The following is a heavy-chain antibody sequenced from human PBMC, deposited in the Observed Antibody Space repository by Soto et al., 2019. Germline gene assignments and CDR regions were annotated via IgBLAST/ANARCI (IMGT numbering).Heavy chain of an antibody. CDR1: GYSISLGYY. V-gene: IGHV4-38-2*01. Sequence: PSETLSLTCAVSGYSISLGYYWGWIRQPPGKGLEWIGYIYYSGTTNYNSYLKSRLSLSVDMSKNQFSLKLASVTAADTAVYFCARSQRGRTAFTFDYWGQGALVTVSS. CDR2: IYYSGTT. CDR3: ARSQRGRTAFTFDY. D-gene: IGHD3-16*01. J-gene: IGHJ4*02.